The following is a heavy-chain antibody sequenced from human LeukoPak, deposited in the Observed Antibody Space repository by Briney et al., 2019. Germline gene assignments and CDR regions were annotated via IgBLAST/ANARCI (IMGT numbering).Heavy chain of an antibody. CDR2: ISSSGSTI. CDR1: GFTFSSYE. Sequence: GGSLRLSCAASGFTFSSYEMNWVRQAPGKGLEWVSYISSSGSTIYYADSLKGRFTISRDNAKNSLYLQMNSLRAEDTAVYYCARDFSSGSSDYWGQGTLVTVSS. V-gene: IGHV3-48*03. J-gene: IGHJ4*02. D-gene: IGHD6-19*01. CDR3: ARDFSSGSSDY.